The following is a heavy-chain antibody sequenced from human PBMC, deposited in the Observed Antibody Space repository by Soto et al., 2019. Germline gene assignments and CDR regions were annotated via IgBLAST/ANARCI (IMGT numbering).Heavy chain of an antibody. CDR1: GYTLNNYG. CDR3: ASVFCTGGSCYPRGWFDP. D-gene: IGHD2-15*01. J-gene: IGHJ5*02. V-gene: IGHV1-18*01. Sequence: ASVKVSCKTSGYTLNNYGFTWVRQAPGQGLEWMGWISVYNGNANYAQKFQGRVTMTMDTSTSTVYMELRGLRSDDTAIYYCASVFCTGGSCYPRGWFDPWGQGTLVTVSS. CDR2: ISVYNGNA.